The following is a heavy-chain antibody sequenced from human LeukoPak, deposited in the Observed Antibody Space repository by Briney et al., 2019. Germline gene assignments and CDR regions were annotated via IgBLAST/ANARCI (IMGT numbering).Heavy chain of an antibody. CDR3: ARQLSGWYDADPY. CDR2: IKEDGSRN. D-gene: IGHD6-19*01. CDR1: GFTFSNYW. J-gene: IGHJ4*02. Sequence: GGSLRLSCTASGFTFSNYWMSWVRQAPGKGLEWVANIKEDGSRNHYVDSVKGRFTISRDNAKGSPYLQMNSLRAEDTAVYYCARQLSGWYDADPYWGQGTLATVSS. V-gene: IGHV3-7*05.